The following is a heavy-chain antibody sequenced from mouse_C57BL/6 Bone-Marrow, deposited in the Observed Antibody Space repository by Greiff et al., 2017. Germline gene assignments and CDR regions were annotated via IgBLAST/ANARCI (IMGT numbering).Heavy chain of an antibody. V-gene: IGHV1-74*01. CDR3: APYYGYDDGFAY. CDR1: GYTFTSYW. J-gene: IGHJ3*01. Sequence: QVQLQQPGAELVKPGASVKVSCKASGYTFTSYWMHWVKQRPGQGLEWIGRIHPSDSDTNYNQKFKGKATLTVDKSSSTAYLQLSSLTSEDSAVYYCAPYYGYDDGFAYWGQGTLVTVSA. D-gene: IGHD2-2*01. CDR2: IHPSDSDT.